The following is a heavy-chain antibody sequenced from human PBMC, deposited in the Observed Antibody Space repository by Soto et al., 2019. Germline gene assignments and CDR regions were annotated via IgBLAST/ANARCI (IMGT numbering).Heavy chain of an antibody. CDR2: ISSSSSTI. CDR1: GFTFSSYS. D-gene: IGHD2-21*02. V-gene: IGHV3-48*02. Sequence: GGSLRLSCAASGFTFSSYSMNWVRQAPGKGLEWVSYISSSSSTIYYADSVKGRFTISRDNAKNSLYLQMNSLRDEDTAVYYCARASQGRQYCGGDCYSASGYWGQGTLVTVSS. J-gene: IGHJ4*02. CDR3: ARASQGRQYCGGDCYSASGY.